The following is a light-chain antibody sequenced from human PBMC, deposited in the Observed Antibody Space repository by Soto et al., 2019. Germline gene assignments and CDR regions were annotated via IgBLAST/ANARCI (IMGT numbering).Light chain of an antibody. Sequence: QSVLTQPPSVPGAPGQTVTISFTGSGSNIVAGYGVQLYQQLPGTAPRLLIYGSDDRTYVLPDRFSASVSGNSVSRAITGLQNEDEAVYYCQSYLRNRREVFGPGTKVSVL. CDR3: QSYLRNRREV. CDR2: GSD. CDR1: GSNIVAGYG. J-gene: IGLJ1*01. V-gene: IGLV1-40*01.